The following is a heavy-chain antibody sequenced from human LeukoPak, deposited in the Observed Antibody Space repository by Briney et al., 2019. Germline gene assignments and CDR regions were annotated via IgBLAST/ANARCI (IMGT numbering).Heavy chain of an antibody. Sequence: PGRSLRLSCAASGFTFSSYGMHWVRQAPGKGLEWVAVISYDGSNKYYADSVKGRFTISRDNSKNTLYLQMNSLRAEDTAVYYCAKDTAMRYWGQGTLVTVSS. D-gene: IGHD5-18*01. CDR3: AKDTAMRY. V-gene: IGHV3-30*18. CDR1: GFTFSSYG. J-gene: IGHJ4*02. CDR2: ISYDGSNK.